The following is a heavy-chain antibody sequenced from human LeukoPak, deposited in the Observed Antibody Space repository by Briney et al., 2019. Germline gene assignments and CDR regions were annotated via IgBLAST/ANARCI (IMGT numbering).Heavy chain of an antibody. D-gene: IGHD5-24*01. CDR3: ARGNGYNPDAFDI. V-gene: IGHV4-59*01. J-gene: IGHJ3*02. Sequence: SETLSLTCTVPGGSISSYYWSWIRQPPGKGLEWIGYIYYSGSTNYNPSLKSRVTISVDTSKNQFSLKLSSVTAADTAVYYCARGNGYNPDAFDIWGQGTMVTVSS. CDR1: GGSISSYY. CDR2: IYYSGST.